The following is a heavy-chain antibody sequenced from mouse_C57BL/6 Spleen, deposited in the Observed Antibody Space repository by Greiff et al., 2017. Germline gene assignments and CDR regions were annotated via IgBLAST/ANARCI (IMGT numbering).Heavy chain of an antibody. D-gene: IGHD1-1*01. V-gene: IGHV5-4*03. Sequence: EVKLVESGGGLVKPGGSLKLSCAASGFTFSSYAMSWVRQTPEKRLEWVATISDGGSYTYYPDNVKGRFTISRYNAKNNLYLQMSHLKSEDTAMYYCARGDYYGLYFDVWGTGTTVTVSS. CDR3: ARGDYYGLYFDV. CDR1: GFTFSSYA. J-gene: IGHJ1*03. CDR2: ISDGGSYT.